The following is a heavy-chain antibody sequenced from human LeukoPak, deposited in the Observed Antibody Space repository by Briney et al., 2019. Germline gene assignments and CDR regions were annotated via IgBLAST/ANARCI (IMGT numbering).Heavy chain of an antibody. V-gene: IGHV3-30*04. J-gene: IGHJ4*02. CDR3: VRGASY. CDR1: GFGFNNYV. Sequence: GGSLRLSCAASGFGFNNYVMHWARQAPGKGLEWVAVISHDGSEDSYADSVKGRFTISRDNSKNTLYLQMNSLRVEDTAVCYCVRGASYWGQGTLVTVSS. CDR2: ISHDGSED.